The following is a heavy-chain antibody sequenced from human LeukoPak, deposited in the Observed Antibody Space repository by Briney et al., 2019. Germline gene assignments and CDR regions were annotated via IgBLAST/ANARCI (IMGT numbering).Heavy chain of an antibody. D-gene: IGHD3-22*01. J-gene: IGHJ4*02. CDR1: GFTFSGSA. CDR2: IRSKANSYAT. CDR3: AKAYGSSGYYQLPIDF. Sequence: GGSLRLSCAASGFTFSGSAMHWVRQASGKGLEWVGRIRSKANSYATAYAASVKGRFTISRDDSKNTAYLQMNSLRAEDTAVYYCAKAYGSSGYYQLPIDFWGQGTLVTVSS. V-gene: IGHV3-73*01.